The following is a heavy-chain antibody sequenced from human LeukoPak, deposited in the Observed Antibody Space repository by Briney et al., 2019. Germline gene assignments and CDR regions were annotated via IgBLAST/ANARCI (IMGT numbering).Heavy chain of an antibody. CDR3: ARLADSSGYYYAFDI. J-gene: IGHJ3*02. D-gene: IGHD3-22*01. Sequence: GEPLKISCKGSGYSFTNYWIGWVRQMPGKGLEWMGIIYPGDSDSRYSPSFQGQVTISADKSISTAYLQWSSLKASDTAMYYCARLADSSGYYYAFDIWGQGTMVTVSS. CDR1: GYSFTNYW. CDR2: IYPGDSDS. V-gene: IGHV5-51*01.